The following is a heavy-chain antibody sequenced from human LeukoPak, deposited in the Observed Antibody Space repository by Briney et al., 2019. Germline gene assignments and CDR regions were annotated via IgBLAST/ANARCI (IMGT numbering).Heavy chain of an antibody. CDR1: GFTFSSYS. Sequence: PGGSLRLSCAASGFTFSSYSMNWVRQAPGKGLEWVSSISSSSSYIYYADSVKGRFTISRDNAKNSLYLHMNSLRDEDTAVYYCARVVGPYYGMDVWGQGTTVTVSS. D-gene: IGHD1-26*01. V-gene: IGHV3-21*01. CDR3: ARVVGPYYGMDV. J-gene: IGHJ6*02. CDR2: ISSSSSYI.